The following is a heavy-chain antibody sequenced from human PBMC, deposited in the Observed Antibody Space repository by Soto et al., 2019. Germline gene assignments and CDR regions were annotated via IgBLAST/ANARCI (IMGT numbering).Heavy chain of an antibody. CDR2: INPSVGT. J-gene: IGHJ4*02. Sequence: WTWIRQPPGKGLEWIGEINPSVGTKYNPSLKSRVSISVDTSKNHFSLKLSSVTAADTAVYYCARGEAYSNYPARWGQGTLVTVSS. CDR3: ARGEAYSNYPAR. D-gene: IGHD4-4*01. V-gene: IGHV4-34*01.